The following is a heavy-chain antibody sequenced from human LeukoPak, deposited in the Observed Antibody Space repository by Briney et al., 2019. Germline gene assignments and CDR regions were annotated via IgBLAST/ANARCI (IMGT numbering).Heavy chain of an antibody. J-gene: IGHJ4*02. CDR3: ARVGYAGRVIDY. Sequence: GGSLRLSCAASGFTFSSYSMNWVRQAPGKGLEWVSSISSSSSYIYYADSVKGRFTISRDNAKNSLYLQMNSLRAEDTAVYYCARVGYAGRVIDYWGQGTLVTVSS. CDR2: ISSSSSYI. V-gene: IGHV3-21*01. D-gene: IGHD1-26*01. CDR1: GFTFSSYS.